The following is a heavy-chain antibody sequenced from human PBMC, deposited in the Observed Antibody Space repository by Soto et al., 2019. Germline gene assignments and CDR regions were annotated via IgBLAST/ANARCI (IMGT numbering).Heavy chain of an antibody. V-gene: IGHV3-7*01. CDR1: GFAFSNYW. Sequence: EVQLVESGGGLVQPGGSLRLSCAASGFAFSNYWMSWLRQAPGKGLEWVANINQDGNEKYYVDSMKGRFTVSRDNAKKSLYLQTHCLSAEETTDYYCASAAFGVVLVSQWFDPWGQRTLVTVSS. CDR3: ASAAFGVVLVSQWFDP. J-gene: IGHJ5*02. D-gene: IGHD3-3*01. CDR2: INQDGNEK.